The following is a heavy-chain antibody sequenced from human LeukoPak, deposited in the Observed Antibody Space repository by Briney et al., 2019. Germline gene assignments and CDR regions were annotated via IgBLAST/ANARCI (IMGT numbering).Heavy chain of an antibody. V-gene: IGHV3-30*18. CDR3: AKDLDTAMGTFDY. D-gene: IGHD5-18*01. J-gene: IGHJ4*02. CDR1: GFTFSSYG. Sequence: GGSLRLSCAASGFTFSSYGMHWVRQAPGKGLEWVAVISYDGSNKYYADSVKGRFTISRDNSKNTLYLQMNSLRAEDTAVYYCAKDLDTAMGTFDYWGQGTLVTVSS. CDR2: ISYDGSNK.